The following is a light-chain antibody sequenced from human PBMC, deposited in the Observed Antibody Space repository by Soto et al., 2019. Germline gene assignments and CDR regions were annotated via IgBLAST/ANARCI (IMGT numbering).Light chain of an antibody. CDR1: QSIRSY. CDR3: QQSSSTPQT. V-gene: IGKV1-39*01. Sequence: DIQMTQSPSTLSGSVGDRVTITCRASQSIRSYLNWYQQKPGKVPKVLIYAASSLQSGVPSRFSGSGSGTDFTLAISSLQPEDFATYYCQQSSSTPQTFGGGTKVDIK. CDR2: AAS. J-gene: IGKJ4*01.